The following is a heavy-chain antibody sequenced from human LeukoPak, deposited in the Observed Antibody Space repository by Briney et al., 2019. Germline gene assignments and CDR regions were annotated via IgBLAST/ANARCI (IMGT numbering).Heavy chain of an antibody. CDR1: GFTFSSYS. D-gene: IGHD3-22*01. V-gene: IGHV3-48*01. J-gene: IGHJ3*02. CDR2: ISSSSSTI. CDR3: ARSRYYYDSSGNRDAFDI. Sequence: GGSLRLSCAASGFTFSSYSMNWVRRAPGKGLEWVSYISSSSSTIYYADSVKGRFTISRDNAKNSLYLQMNSLRAEDTAVYYCARSRYYYDSSGNRDAFDIWGQGTMVTVSS.